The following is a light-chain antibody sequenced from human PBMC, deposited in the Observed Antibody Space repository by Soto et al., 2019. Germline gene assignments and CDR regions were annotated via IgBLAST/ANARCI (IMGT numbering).Light chain of an antibody. CDR2: EGS. Sequence: QSVLTQPASVSGSPGQSITISCTGTSSDVGSYNLVSWYQQHPGKAPKLMIYEGSKRPSGVSNRFSGSKSGNTASLTISGLQAEYEADYYCCSYAGSSIGFGGGTKVTVL. CDR1: SSDVGSYNL. J-gene: IGLJ2*01. V-gene: IGLV2-23*01. CDR3: CSYAGSSIG.